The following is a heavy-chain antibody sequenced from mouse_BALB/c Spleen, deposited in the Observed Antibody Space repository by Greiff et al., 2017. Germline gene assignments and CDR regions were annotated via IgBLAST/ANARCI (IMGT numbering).Heavy chain of an antibody. CDR3: ATYYGSSFDY. V-gene: IGHV14-1*02. D-gene: IGHD1-1*01. CDR2: IDPENGNT. Sequence: VQLQQSGAELVRPGALVKLSCKASGFNIKDYYMHWVKQRPEQGLEWIGWIDPENGNTIYDPKFQGKASITADTSSNTAYLQLSSLTSEDTAVYYCATYYGSSFDYWGQGTTLTVSS. J-gene: IGHJ2*01. CDR1: GFNIKDYY.